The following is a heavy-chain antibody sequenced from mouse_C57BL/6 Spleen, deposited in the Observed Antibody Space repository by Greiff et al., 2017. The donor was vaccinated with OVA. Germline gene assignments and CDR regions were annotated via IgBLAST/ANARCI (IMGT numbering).Heavy chain of an antibody. D-gene: IGHD1-1*01. V-gene: IGHV14-1*01. CDR3: TTGGTTVVAEDY. CDR1: GFNIKDYY. CDR2: IDPEDGDT. Sequence: VQLQQSGAELVRPGASVKLSCTASGFNIKDYYMHWVKQRPEQGLEWIGRIDPEDGDTEYAPKFQGKATLTADTSSNTAYLQLSSLTSEDTAVYYCTTGGTTVVAEDYWGQGTSVTVSS. J-gene: IGHJ4*01.